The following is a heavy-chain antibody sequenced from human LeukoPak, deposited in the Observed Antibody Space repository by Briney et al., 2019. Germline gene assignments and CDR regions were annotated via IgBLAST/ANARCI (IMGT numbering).Heavy chain of an antibody. CDR3: ASSRDGYNSLDY. V-gene: IGHV4-59*01. J-gene: IGHJ4*02. CDR1: GGYISSYY. CDR2: IYYSWST. Sequence: SETLSLTCTVSGGYISSYYWSWIRQPPRKGLEWIGYIYYSWSTNYNPSLKSRVTISVDTSKNQFSLKLSSVTAADTAVYYCASSRDGYNSLDYWGQGTLVTVSS. D-gene: IGHD5-24*01.